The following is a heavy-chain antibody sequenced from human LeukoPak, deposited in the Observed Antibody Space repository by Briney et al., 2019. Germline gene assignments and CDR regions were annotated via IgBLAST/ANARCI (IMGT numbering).Heavy chain of an antibody. J-gene: IGHJ1*01. V-gene: IGHV3-21*06. D-gene: IGHD4-17*01. CDR3: ARDMATATTCYLQH. CDR2: ISSRSTYR. Sequence: GGSLRLSCAASGFTFSDYSMNWVRQAPGKGLEWVSSISSRSTYRYYADSVKGRFTISRDNAKHSLCLQMNSLRAEDTAVYYCARDMATATTCYLQHWGQGTLVTVSS. CDR1: GFTFSDYS.